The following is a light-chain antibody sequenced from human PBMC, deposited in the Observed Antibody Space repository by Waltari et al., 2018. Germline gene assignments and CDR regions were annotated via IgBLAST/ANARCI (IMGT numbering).Light chain of an antibody. J-gene: IGLJ3*02. V-gene: IGLV1-47*01. CDR3: AAWDDSLSGWV. CDR1: SPNIGSTY. Sequence: QSTLTQPPSASGTPGQRVPIPCSGSSPNIGSTYVYWYQQVPGTAPKVLIYRNNQRPSGVPDRFSGARSGSSASLIIGGLRSEDEADYYCAAWDDSLSGWVFGGGTKVTVL. CDR2: RNN.